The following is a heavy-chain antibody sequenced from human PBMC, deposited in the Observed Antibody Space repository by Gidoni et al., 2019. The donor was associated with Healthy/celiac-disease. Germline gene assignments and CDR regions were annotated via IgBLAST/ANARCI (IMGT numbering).Heavy chain of an antibody. CDR3: ARYPLAVAVYYFDY. V-gene: IGHV1-69*01. CDR1: GGTVRSYA. J-gene: IGHJ4*02. D-gene: IGHD6-19*01. Sequence: QVQLVQSGAGVRRPGSAVKVSCKASGGTVRSYAISWVRQAPGQGREWMGGIIPIFGTANYAQKFQGRVTITADESTSTAYMVLSSRMSEDTAVYYCARYPLAVAVYYFDYWGQGTLVTVSS. CDR2: IIPIFGTA.